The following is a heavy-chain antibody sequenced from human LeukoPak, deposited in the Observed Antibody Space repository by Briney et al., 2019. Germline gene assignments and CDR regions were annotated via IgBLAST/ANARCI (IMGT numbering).Heavy chain of an antibody. Sequence: SETLSLTCTVSGGSISSGGYYWSWIRQHPGKGLEWIGYIYYRGSTYYNPSLKSRVTISVDTSKNQFSLKLSSVTAADTAVYYCVRGFKAAAGEGWFDPWGQGTLVTVSS. D-gene: IGHD6-13*01. V-gene: IGHV4-31*03. CDR2: IYYRGST. J-gene: IGHJ5*02. CDR3: VRGFKAAAGEGWFDP. CDR1: GGSISSGGYY.